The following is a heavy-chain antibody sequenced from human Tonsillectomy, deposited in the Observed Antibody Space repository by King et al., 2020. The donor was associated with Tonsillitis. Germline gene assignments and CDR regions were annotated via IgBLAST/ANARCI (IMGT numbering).Heavy chain of an antibody. CDR2: ISSSGRTI. CDR1: GFTFSDHY. J-gene: IGHJ4*02. D-gene: IGHD3-3*01. V-gene: IGHV3-11*01. Sequence: QLVQSGGGLVKPGGSLRLSCAASGFTFSDHYMSWIRQAPGKGLEWVSYISSSGRTIYYADSVKGRFTVSRDNAKSSLSLQMNSLRAEDTAVYYCASSVLRRFEWFSAPPLYWGQGTLVTVSS. CDR3: ASSVLRRFEWFSAPPLY.